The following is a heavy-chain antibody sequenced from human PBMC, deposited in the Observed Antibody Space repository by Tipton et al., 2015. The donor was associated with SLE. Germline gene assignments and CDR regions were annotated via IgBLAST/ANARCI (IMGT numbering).Heavy chain of an antibody. CDR1: GFTFSSYS. CDR2: ISSSSSYI. CDR3: ARDRGRGYSSSWYATPSYFQH. D-gene: IGHD6-13*01. Sequence: SLRLSCAASGFTFSSYSMNWVRQAPGKGLEWVSSISSSSSYIYYADSVKGRFTISRDNSKNTLYLQMNSLRAEDTAVYYCARDRGRGYSSSWYATPSYFQHWGQGTLVTVSS. V-gene: IGHV3-21*01. J-gene: IGHJ1*01.